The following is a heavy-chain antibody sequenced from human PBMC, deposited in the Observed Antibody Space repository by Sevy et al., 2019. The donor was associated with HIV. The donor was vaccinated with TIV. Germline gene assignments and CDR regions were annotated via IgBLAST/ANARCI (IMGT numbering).Heavy chain of an antibody. Sequence: GGSLRLSCSASGFTVSGVHMTWVRQASGKGLEWVSGIYDGGSTYYEDSVKGRFIISRDNSKNTLYLQMNSLRVEDTAVYYCARWYFKMDVWGQGATVTVSS. D-gene: IGHD6-13*01. V-gene: IGHV3-53*01. CDR2: IYDGGST. CDR1: GFTVSGVH. CDR3: ARWYFKMDV. J-gene: IGHJ6*02.